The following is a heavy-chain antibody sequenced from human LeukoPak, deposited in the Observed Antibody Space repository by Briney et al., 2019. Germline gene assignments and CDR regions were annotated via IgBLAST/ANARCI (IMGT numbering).Heavy chain of an antibody. CDR2: INPNSGGT. J-gene: IGHJ5*02. D-gene: IGHD6-19*01. V-gene: IGHV1-2*02. Sequence: ASVKVSCKASGYTFTGYYMHWVRQAPGQGLEWMGWINPNSGGTNYAQKFQGRVTMTRDTSISTAYMELSRLRSDDTAVYYCARGQIAVAEDWFDPWGQGTLVTVSS. CDR3: ARGQIAVAEDWFDP. CDR1: GYTFTGYY.